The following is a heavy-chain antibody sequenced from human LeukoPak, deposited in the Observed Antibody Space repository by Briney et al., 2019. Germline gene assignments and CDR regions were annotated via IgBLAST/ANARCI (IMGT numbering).Heavy chain of an antibody. CDR2: ISYDGSHK. CDR1: GFTFSTYG. J-gene: IGHJ5*02. D-gene: IGHD4-11*01. CDR3: THSNYLWRNWFDP. Sequence: GGSLRLSCAVSGFTFSTYGMHWVRQAPGKGLEWVAVISYDGSHKYHADSVKGRFTISRDNSKNTLYLQMNSLKTEDTAVYYCTHSNYLWRNWFDPWGQGTLVTVSS. V-gene: IGHV3-30*03.